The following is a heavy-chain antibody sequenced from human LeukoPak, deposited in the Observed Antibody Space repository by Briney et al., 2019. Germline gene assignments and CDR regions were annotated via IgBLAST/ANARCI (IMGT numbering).Heavy chain of an antibody. V-gene: IGHV3-73*01. D-gene: IGHD5-12*01. CDR1: GFSFSTSG. CDR2: IRSKARSYAT. J-gene: IGHJ4*02. Sequence: GGSLKLSCAASGFSFSTSGMHRVRQVSGKGLEWVGRIRSKARSYATTYAESVKGRFTISRDDSKNTAYLQMNSLKTEDTAVYYCTSQVDEGYWGQGTLVTVSS. CDR3: TSQVDEGY.